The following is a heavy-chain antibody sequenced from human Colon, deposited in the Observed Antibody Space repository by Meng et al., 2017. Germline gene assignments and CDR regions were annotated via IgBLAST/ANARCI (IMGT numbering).Heavy chain of an antibody. CDR2: IYYSGST. V-gene: IGHV4-30-4*01. D-gene: IGHD4-17*01. Sequence: QVQPAEPGPGLVKPSTTLSLTVTVSGGSISSGDYYWSWIRQPPGKGLEWIGYIYYSGSTYYNPSLKSRVTISVDTSKNQFSLKLSSVTAADTAVYYCARGPTTYFDYWGQGTLVTVSS. CDR1: GGSISSGDYY. CDR3: ARGPTTYFDY. J-gene: IGHJ4*02.